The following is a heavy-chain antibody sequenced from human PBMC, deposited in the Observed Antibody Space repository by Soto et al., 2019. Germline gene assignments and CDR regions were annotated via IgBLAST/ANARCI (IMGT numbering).Heavy chain of an antibody. J-gene: IGHJ6*03. Sequence: ASVKVSCKVSGYTLTELSMHWVRQAPGKGLEWMGGFDPEDGETIYAQKFQGRVTMTEDTSTDTAYMELSSLRSEDTAVYYCATAGTVGRYLYYYYMDVWGKGTTVTVSS. CDR2: FDPEDGET. V-gene: IGHV1-24*01. D-gene: IGHD3-9*01. CDR3: ATAGTVGRYLYYYYMDV. CDR1: GYTLTELS.